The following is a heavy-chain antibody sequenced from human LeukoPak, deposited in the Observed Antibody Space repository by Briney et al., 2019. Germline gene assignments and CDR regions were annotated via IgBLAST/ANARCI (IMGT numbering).Heavy chain of an antibody. D-gene: IGHD3-22*01. CDR1: GYTFTGYY. Sequence: GASVKVSCKASGYTFTGYYMHWVRQAPGQGLEWMGWINPNSGGTNYAQKFQGRVTMTRDTSISTAYMELSRLRSDDTAVYYCARGVLAGYDYSGSRFYNRFDPWGQGTLVSVSS. CDR3: ARGVLAGYDYSGSRFYNRFDP. V-gene: IGHV1-2*02. CDR2: INPNSGGT. J-gene: IGHJ5*02.